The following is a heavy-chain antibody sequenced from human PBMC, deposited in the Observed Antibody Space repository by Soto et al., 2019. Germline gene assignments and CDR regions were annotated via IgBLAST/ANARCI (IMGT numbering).Heavy chain of an antibody. J-gene: IGHJ6*02. CDR3: TRDTRFYYGMDV. CDR1: GFTFRNAW. CDR2: TKSKIDGGTT. V-gene: IGHV3-15*01. D-gene: IGHD3-3*01. Sequence: GGSLRLSCAASGFTFRNAWMIWVRQVPGKGLEWVGRTKSKIDGGTTEYAASVKGRFTISRDDSKSIAYLQMNSLKTEDTAVYYCTRDTRFYYGMDVWGQGTTVTVSS.